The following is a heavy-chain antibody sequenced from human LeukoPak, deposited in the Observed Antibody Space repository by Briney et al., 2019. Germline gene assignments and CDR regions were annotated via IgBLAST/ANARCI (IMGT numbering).Heavy chain of an antibody. V-gene: IGHV3-23*01. J-gene: IGHJ4*02. D-gene: IGHD2-15*01. CDR2: LSGSGGSA. CDR3: AKHRASTGLLMYFDY. CDR1: GFTFSGYG. Sequence: PGGSLRLSCAASGFTFSGYGMSWVRQAPGRGLDWVSTLSGSGGSASSADAVKGRFTISRDNSKNTLYLQMNSLRAEDTAVYYCAKHRASTGLLMYFDYWGQGTLVTVSS.